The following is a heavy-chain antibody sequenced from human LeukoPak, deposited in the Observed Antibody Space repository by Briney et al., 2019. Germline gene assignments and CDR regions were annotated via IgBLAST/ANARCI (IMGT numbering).Heavy chain of an antibody. Sequence: GESLKISCKGSGYSFTSYWIGWVRQMPGKGLEWMGIIYPGDSDTRYSPSFQGQVTISADKSISTAYLQWSSLKASDTAMYYCASTYCGGDCSHDAFDIWGQGTMVTVSS. J-gene: IGHJ3*02. D-gene: IGHD2-21*02. CDR3: ASTYCGGDCSHDAFDI. CDR2: IYPGDSDT. CDR1: GYSFTSYW. V-gene: IGHV5-51*01.